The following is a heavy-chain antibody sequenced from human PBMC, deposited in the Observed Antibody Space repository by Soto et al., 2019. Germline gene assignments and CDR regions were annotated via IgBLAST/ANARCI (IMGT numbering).Heavy chain of an antibody. CDR2: INPNSGGT. CDR3: VKKIMGYAAHSDAMDV. Sequence: ASVKVSCKASGYTFTGYYMHWVRQAPGQGLEWMGWINPNSGGTNYAQKFQGRVTMTRDTSISTAYMELGRLRPEDTAVYYCVKKIMGYAAHSDAMDVWGQGTTVTVSS. CDR1: GYTFTGYY. D-gene: IGHD2-8*01. V-gene: IGHV1-2*02. J-gene: IGHJ6*02.